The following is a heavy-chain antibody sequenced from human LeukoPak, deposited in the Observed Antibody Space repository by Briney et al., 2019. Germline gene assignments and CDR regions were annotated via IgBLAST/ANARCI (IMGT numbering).Heavy chain of an antibody. Sequence: SETLSLTCTVSGASISSGGYYWSWIRQQPGKGLEWIGYSHYSGTTYYNTSLKSRVTISVDTSKNQFSLKLSSVTAADTAVYYCAREKLQYYFDYWGQGTLVTVSS. CDR3: AREKLQYYFDY. V-gene: IGHV4-31*03. D-gene: IGHD2-15*01. J-gene: IGHJ4*02. CDR1: GASISSGGYY. CDR2: SHYSGTT.